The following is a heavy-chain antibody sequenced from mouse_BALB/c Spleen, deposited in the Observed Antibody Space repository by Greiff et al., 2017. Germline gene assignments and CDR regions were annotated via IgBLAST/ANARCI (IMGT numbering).Heavy chain of an antibody. V-gene: IGHV5-17*02. CDR1: GFTFSSFG. CDR3: AREEAFYAMDY. Sequence: EVMLVESGGGLVQPGGSRKLSCAASGFTFSSFGMHWVRQAPEKGLEWVAYISSGSSTIYYADTVKGRFTISRDNPKNTLFLQMTSLRSEDTAMYYCAREEAFYAMDYWGQGTSVTVSS. CDR2: ISSGSSTI. J-gene: IGHJ4*01.